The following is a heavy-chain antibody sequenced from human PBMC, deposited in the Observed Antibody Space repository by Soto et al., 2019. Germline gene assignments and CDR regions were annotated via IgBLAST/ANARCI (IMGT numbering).Heavy chain of an antibody. CDR3: ARGPVTIFGVVIPNYYYYGMDV. V-gene: IGHV1-18*04. CDR2: ISAYNGNT. Sequence: GXSGKVSCNASVYTFTSYGISWVRQAPGQGLEWVGWISAYNGNTNYAQKLQGRVTMTTDTSTSTAYMELRSLRSDDTAVYYCARGPVTIFGVVIPNYYYYGMDVWGQGTTVTVSS. J-gene: IGHJ6*02. CDR1: VYTFTSYG. D-gene: IGHD3-3*01.